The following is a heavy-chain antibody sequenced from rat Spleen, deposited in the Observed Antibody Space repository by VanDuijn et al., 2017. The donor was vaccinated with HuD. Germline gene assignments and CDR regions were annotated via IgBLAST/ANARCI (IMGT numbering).Heavy chain of an antibody. V-gene: IGHV5-19*01. Sequence: EGQLVESGGGLVQPGRSMKLSCAASGFTFSNYDMAWVRQAPKKGLEWVAYISPSGGSTYYRDSVKGRFTISRDNAKSTLYLQMDSLRSEDTATYYCATSPYYWYFDFWGPGTMVTVSS. CDR2: ISPSGGST. CDR3: ATSPYYWYFDF. J-gene: IGHJ1*01. CDR1: GFTFSNYD.